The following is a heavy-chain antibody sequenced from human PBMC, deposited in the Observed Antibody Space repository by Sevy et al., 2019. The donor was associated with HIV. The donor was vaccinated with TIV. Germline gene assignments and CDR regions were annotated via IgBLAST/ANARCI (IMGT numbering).Heavy chain of an antibody. CDR1: GYTFTGYY. D-gene: IGHD3-3*01. J-gene: IGHJ4*02. CDR3: ARGGTIFGVVIPRNYFDY. V-gene: IGHV1-2*02. Sequence: ASVKVSCKASGYTFTGYYMHWVRQAPGQGLEWMGWINPNSGGTNYAQTFQGRVTMTRDTSISTAYMELSRLRSDDTAVYYCARGGTIFGVVIPRNYFDYWGQGTLVTVSS. CDR2: INPNSGGT.